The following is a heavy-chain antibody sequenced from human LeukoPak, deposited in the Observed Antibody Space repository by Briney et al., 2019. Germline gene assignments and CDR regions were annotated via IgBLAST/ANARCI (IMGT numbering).Heavy chain of an antibody. CDR3: ARGRGYCSSTSCYTDIDY. J-gene: IGHJ4*02. CDR1: GGSISSGGYY. V-gene: IGHV4-61*02. CDR2: IYTSGST. D-gene: IGHD2-2*02. Sequence: SETLSLTCTVSGGSISSGGYYWSWIRQPAGKGLEWIGRIYTSGSTNYNPSLKSRVTISVDTSKNQFSLKLSSVTAADTAVYYCARGRGYCSSTSCYTDIDYWGQGTLVTVSS.